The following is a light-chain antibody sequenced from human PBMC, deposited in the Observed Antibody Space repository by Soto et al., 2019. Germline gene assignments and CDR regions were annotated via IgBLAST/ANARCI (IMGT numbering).Light chain of an antibody. J-gene: IGLJ3*02. Sequence: QSALTQPASVSGSPGQSITISCTGASSDVGLYNLVSWYQQFPGKAPKLIIYEVNERPSGISDRFSGSKSGNTASLTISGLQDEDEAYYYCCSYVGSSILMFGGGTKVTVL. CDR2: EVN. CDR1: SSDVGLYNL. V-gene: IGLV2-23*02. CDR3: CSYVGSSILM.